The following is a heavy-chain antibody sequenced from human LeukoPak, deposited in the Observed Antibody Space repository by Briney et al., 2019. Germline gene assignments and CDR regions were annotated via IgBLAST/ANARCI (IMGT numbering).Heavy chain of an antibody. D-gene: IGHD3-10*01. CDR1: GFTFSSYA. V-gene: IGHV3-23*01. J-gene: IGHJ4*02. Sequence: TGGSLRLSCAASGFTFSSYAMSWVRQAPGKGLEWVSAISGSGGSTYYADSVKGRFTISRDNSKNTLYLQMNSLRAEDTAVYYCAKVLWRSGSLDYWGQGTLVTVSS. CDR2: ISGSGGST. CDR3: AKVLWRSGSLDY.